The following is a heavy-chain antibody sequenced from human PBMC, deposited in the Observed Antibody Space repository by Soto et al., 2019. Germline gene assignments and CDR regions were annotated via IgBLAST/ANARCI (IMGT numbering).Heavy chain of an antibody. D-gene: IGHD1-26*01. J-gene: IGHJ4*02. Sequence: EVQLLESGGGLVQPEGSLRLSCAASGFTFSSYAMRWVRQAPVKGLEWVSAISGSGDSTYYADSVKGRFTISRDNSKNTLYLQMNSLRDEDTAVYYCARRGSGSYYDYWGQGTLVTVSS. CDR3: ARRGSGSYYDY. CDR2: ISGSGDST. V-gene: IGHV3-23*01. CDR1: GFTFSSYA.